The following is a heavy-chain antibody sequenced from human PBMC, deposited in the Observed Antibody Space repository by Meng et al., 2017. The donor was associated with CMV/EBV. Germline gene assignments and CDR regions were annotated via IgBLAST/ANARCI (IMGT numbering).Heavy chain of an antibody. Sequence: TVKESGPTLGKPTQTLTLTCTCSGCSLSTSGVGVGWIRQPPGKALEWLALIYWDDDKRYSPSLKSRLTITKDTSKNQVVLTMTNMDPVDTATYYCAHRLHGSGSYYPYYFDYWGQGTLVTVSS. CDR2: IYWDDDK. V-gene: IGHV2-5*02. J-gene: IGHJ4*02. CDR3: AHRLHGSGSYYPYYFDY. D-gene: IGHD3-10*01. CDR1: GCSLSTSGVG.